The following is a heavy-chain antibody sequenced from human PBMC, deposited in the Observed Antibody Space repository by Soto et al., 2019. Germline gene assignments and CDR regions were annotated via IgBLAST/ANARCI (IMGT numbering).Heavy chain of an antibody. D-gene: IGHD6-13*01. CDR2: IYYSGST. CDR3: ASRHSSPYFDY. J-gene: IGHJ4*02. V-gene: IGHV4-59*01. Sequence: SETLSLTCSVSGGSTSSYYWSWIRQPPGKGLEWIGYIYYSGSTDYSPSLKSRVTMSIDTSQNQVSLKLTSVTTADTAVYYCASRHSSPYFDYWGQGTLVTVSS. CDR1: GGSTSSYY.